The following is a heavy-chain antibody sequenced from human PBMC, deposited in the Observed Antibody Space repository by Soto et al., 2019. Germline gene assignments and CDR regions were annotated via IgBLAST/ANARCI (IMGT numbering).Heavy chain of an antibody. CDR3: TREGSAPYYYYGMDA. Sequence: GASVKVSCKASGYTFTSYAMHWVRQAPGQRLEWMGWINAGNGNTKYSQKFQGRVTITRDTSTSTAYMELRSLRSDDTAIYYCTREGSAPYYYYGMDAWGQGTTVTVSS. CDR2: INAGNGNT. D-gene: IGHD3-10*01. V-gene: IGHV1-3*01. J-gene: IGHJ6*02. CDR1: GYTFTSYA.